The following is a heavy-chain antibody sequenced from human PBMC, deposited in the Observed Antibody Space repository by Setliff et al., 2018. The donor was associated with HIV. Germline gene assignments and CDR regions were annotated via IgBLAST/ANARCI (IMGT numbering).Heavy chain of an antibody. CDR2: IYSSGAT. J-gene: IGHJ4*02. CDR1: GGSITSGSYY. CDR3: ARSNTVRGVIPFDY. D-gene: IGHD3-10*01. V-gene: IGHV4-61*09. Sequence: PSETLSLTCSVSGGSITSGSYYWIWIRQPAGKGLEWIGHIYSSGATNYNPSLKSRVFISADTSKNEFSLTLSSVTAADTAVYYCARSNTVRGVIPFDYWGQGTLVTVSS.